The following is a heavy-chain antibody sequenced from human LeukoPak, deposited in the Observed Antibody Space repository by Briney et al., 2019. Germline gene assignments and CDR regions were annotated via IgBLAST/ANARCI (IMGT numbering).Heavy chain of an antibody. Sequence: SETLSLTCTVSGGSISSYYWSWIRQPPGKGLEWIGYIYTSGSTNYNPSLKSRVTISVDTSKNQFSLKLSSVTAADTAVYYCARRGSSGHNWFDPWGQGTLATVSS. J-gene: IGHJ5*02. CDR3: ARRGSSGHNWFDP. CDR1: GGSISSYY. CDR2: IYTSGST. V-gene: IGHV4-4*09. D-gene: IGHD6-13*01.